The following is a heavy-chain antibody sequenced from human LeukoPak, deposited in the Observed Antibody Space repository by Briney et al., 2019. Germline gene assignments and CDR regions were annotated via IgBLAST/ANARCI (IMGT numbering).Heavy chain of an antibody. CDR3: ARVRESSSWSPYNWFDP. CDR1: GYTFTSYG. J-gene: IGHJ5*02. CDR2: ISAYNGNT. Sequence: ASVKVSCKASGYTFTSYGISWVRQAPGQGLEWMGWISAYNGNTNYAQKLQGRVTMTTDTSTSTAYMELSSLRSEDTAVYYCARVRESSSWSPYNWFDPWGQGTLVTVSS. V-gene: IGHV1-18*01. D-gene: IGHD6-13*01.